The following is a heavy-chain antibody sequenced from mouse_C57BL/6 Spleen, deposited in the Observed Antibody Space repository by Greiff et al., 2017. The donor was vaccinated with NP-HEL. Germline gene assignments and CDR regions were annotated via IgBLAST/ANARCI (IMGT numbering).Heavy chain of an antibody. CDR3: ARLDYGSSSWYFDV. CDR2: IDPSDSYT. V-gene: IGHV1-50*01. D-gene: IGHD1-1*01. J-gene: IGHJ1*03. CDR1: GYTFTSYW. Sequence: QVQLQQPGAELVKPGASVKLSCKASGYTFTSYWMQWVKPRPGQGLEWIGEIDPSDSYTNYNQKFKGKATLTVDTSSSTAYRQLSSLTSEDSAVYYCARLDYGSSSWYFDVWGTGTTVTVSS.